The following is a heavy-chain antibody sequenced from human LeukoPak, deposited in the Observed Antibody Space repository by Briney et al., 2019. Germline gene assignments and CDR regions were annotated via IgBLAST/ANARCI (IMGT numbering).Heavy chain of an antibody. D-gene: IGHD5-18*01. Sequence: GGSLRLSCAASGFTFSGYWMSWVRQAPGKGLDWVANIKQNGSETLYAGSVRGRFTISRDNDKNSQYLQRDSLRVEDTAVYYCARWANSIDYWGQGALVTVSS. CDR1: GFTFSGYW. CDR3: ARWANSIDY. V-gene: IGHV3-7*01. CDR2: IKQNGSET. J-gene: IGHJ4*02.